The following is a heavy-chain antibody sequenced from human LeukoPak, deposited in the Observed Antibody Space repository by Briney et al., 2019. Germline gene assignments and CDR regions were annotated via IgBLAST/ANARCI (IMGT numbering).Heavy chain of an antibody. Sequence: GESLKISCKGSGYRFTSYWIAWVRQMPGKGLEWMGIIYPGDSDTRYGPSFQGQVTISADKSISTAYLQWSSLKASDTAMYYCARQRQGSYYDSSGYPNDAFDIWGQGTMVTVSS. CDR3: ARQRQGSYYDSSGYPNDAFDI. J-gene: IGHJ3*02. CDR2: IYPGDSDT. CDR1: GYRFTSYW. D-gene: IGHD3-22*01. V-gene: IGHV5-51*01.